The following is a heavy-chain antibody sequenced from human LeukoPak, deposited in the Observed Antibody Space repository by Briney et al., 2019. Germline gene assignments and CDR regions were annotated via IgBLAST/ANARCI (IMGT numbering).Heavy chain of an antibody. CDR3: AKSPEWELRSDWYFDL. CDR2: ISWNSGSI. V-gene: IGHV3-9*01. Sequence: GGSLRLSCAASGFTFSNYAMSWVRQAPGKGLEWVSGISWNSGSIGYADSVKGRFTISRDNAKNSLYLQMNSLRAEDTALYYCAKSPEWELRSDWYFDLWGRGTLVTVSS. J-gene: IGHJ2*01. CDR1: GFTFSNYA. D-gene: IGHD1-26*01.